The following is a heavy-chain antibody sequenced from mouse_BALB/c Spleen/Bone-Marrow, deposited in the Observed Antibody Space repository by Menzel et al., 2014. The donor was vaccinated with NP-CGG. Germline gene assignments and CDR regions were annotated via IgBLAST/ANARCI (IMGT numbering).Heavy chain of an antibody. CDR3: ARDVGRLFFDV. Sequence: DVMLVESGGGLVQPGGSLRLSCATSGFTFXDYYMNWVRQPPGMALEWLGFIRNKANGYITDYSTSVKGRFTISRDNSQISLYLQMNTLRTEDSATYYCARDVGRLFFDVWCAGTTVTVSS. J-gene: IGHJ1*01. CDR2: IRNKANGYIT. CDR1: GFTFXDYY. V-gene: IGHV7-3*02. D-gene: IGHD3-3*01.